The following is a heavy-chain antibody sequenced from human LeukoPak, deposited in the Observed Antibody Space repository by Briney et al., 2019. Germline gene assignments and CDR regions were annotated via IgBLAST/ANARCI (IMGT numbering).Heavy chain of an antibody. Sequence: ASVTVSCKASGLSLTHDGISWVRQAPGQGLEWMGWISVYNGNTNYRQKFQGRVTMTTDTSTSTAYMELRSLRSDDTAVYYCARDLQQPWGDVFDIWGQGTMVTVSS. CDR2: ISVYNGNT. CDR3: ARDLQQPWGDVFDI. CDR1: GLSLTHDG. J-gene: IGHJ3*02. V-gene: IGHV1-18*01. D-gene: IGHD6-13*01.